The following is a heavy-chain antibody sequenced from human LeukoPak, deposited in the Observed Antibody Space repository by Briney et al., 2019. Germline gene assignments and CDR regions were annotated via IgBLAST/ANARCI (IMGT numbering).Heavy chain of an antibody. CDR1: GFSFSNYS. J-gene: IGHJ4*02. CDR3: ANLTH. D-gene: IGHD2-21*02. CDR2: ISRTGNIV. V-gene: IGHV3-48*02. Sequence: GGSLRPSCVATGFSFSNYSMHWVRQAPGKGLEWVSYISRTGNIVYYADSVKGRFTISRDNAKDSLFLQMDSLRDEDTAVYYCANLTHWGQGILVTVSS.